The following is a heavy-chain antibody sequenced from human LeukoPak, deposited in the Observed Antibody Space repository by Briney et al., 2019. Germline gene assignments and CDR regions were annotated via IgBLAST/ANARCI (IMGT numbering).Heavy chain of an antibody. CDR1: GFTFSDYW. CDR3: GYGGNFFNY. V-gene: IGHV3-7*01. D-gene: IGHD4-17*01. J-gene: IGHJ4*02. CDR2: IKQDGSEK. Sequence: GGSLRLSCAASGFTFSDYWMSWVRQAPGKGLEWVANIKQDGSEKYYVDSVKGRFTISRDNAKNSLYLQMNSLRAEDTAVYYSGYGGNFFNYWGQGTVVTVSS.